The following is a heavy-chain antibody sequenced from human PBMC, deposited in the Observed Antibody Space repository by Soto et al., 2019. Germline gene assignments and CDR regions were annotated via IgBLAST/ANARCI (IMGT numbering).Heavy chain of an antibody. V-gene: IGHV3-53*01. CDR3: ASAVVTAMITPFDY. CDR1: GFTVSSNY. D-gene: IGHD2-21*02. J-gene: IGHJ4*02. CDR2: IYSGGST. Sequence: GGSLRLSCAASGFTVSSNYMSWVRQAPGKGLEWVSVIYSGGSTYYADSVKGRFTISRDKSKNTLYLQMNSLRAEDTAVYYCASAVVTAMITPFDYWGQGTLVTVSS.